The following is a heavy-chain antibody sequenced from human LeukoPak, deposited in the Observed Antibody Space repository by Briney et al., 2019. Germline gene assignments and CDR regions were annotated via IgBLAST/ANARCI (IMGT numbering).Heavy chain of an antibody. D-gene: IGHD5-18*01. Sequence: ASVKVSCKASGYTFASYYMHWVRQAPGQGLEWMGIINPSGGSTSYAQKFQGRVTMTRDTSTSTVYMELSSLRSEDTAVYYCASGSPLQLSLPYWGQGTLVTVSS. J-gene: IGHJ4*02. CDR1: GYTFASYY. CDR3: ASGSPLQLSLPY. V-gene: IGHV1-46*01. CDR2: INPSGGST.